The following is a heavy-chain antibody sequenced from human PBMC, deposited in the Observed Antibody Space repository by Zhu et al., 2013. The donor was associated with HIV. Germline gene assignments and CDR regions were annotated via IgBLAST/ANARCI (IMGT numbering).Heavy chain of an antibody. V-gene: IGHV1-3*01. Sequence: QVQLVQSGAEVKKPGASVKVSCKASGYTFTSYAMHWVRQAPGQRLEWMGWINAGNGNTKYSQKFQGRVTITRDTSASTAYMELSSLRSEDTAVYYCAREDQLPTISGLDYWGQGTLVTVSS. CDR2: INAGNGNT. CDR3: AREDQLPTISGLDY. D-gene: IGHD2-2*01. J-gene: IGHJ4*02. CDR1: GYTFTSYA.